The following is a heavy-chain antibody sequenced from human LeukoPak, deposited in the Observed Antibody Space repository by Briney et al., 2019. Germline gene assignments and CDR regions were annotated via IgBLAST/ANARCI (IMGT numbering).Heavy chain of an antibody. D-gene: IGHD3-10*01. CDR2: ITGSGDIT. CDR3: AKGSSGEYYH. Sequence: GGSLRLSCVASGFTFSSDSMTWVRQAPGRALEWVSYITGSGDITSYADSVKGRFSISRDNSKDTLYLQMYSLRADDTATYFCAKGSSGEYYHWGQGTLVTVSS. J-gene: IGHJ1*01. CDR1: GFTFSSDS. V-gene: IGHV3-23*01.